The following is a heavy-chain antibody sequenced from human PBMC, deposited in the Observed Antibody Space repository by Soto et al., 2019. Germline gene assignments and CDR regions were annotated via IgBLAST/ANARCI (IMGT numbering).Heavy chain of an antibody. Sequence: QLQLQESGPGLVKPSETLSLTCSVSDDSINSDKYYWGWIRQPPGKGLEWIVSIYYRGNAYYNPSLQTRVTLSLDKSKSQFSLKLNSVTAADSAVYFCARLEGLATISYYFDFWGPGALVTVSS. CDR3: ARLEGLATISYYFDF. CDR1: DDSINSDKYY. D-gene: IGHD5-12*01. J-gene: IGHJ4*02. CDR2: IYYRGNA. V-gene: IGHV4-39*01.